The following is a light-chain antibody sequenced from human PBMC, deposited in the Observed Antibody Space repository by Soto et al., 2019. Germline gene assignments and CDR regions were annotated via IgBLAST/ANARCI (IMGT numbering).Light chain of an antibody. Sequence: DVQMTQSPSSLSASVGDRVTIACRASQTVSKFVNWYQQKPGKVPDLLIYSAYTLYSGVPSRFSGSGSGTEFTLTISNLQPEDFATYYCQQTYSLPRTFAQGTKVE. CDR2: SAY. CDR3: QQTYSLPRT. J-gene: IGKJ1*01. V-gene: IGKV1-39*01. CDR1: QTVSKF.